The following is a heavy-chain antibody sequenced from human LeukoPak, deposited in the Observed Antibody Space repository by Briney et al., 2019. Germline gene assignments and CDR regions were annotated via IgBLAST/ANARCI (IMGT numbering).Heavy chain of an antibody. Sequence: PSETLSLTCTVSGGSISSGSYYWSWIRQPAGKGLEWIGRIYTSGSTNYNPTLKSRVTISVDTSKNQFSLKLSSVTAAGTAVYYCARAGGVQLWSLYYFDYWGQGTLVTVSS. J-gene: IGHJ4*02. V-gene: IGHV4-61*02. CDR3: ARAGGVQLWSLYYFDY. CDR2: IYTSGST. D-gene: IGHD5-18*01. CDR1: GGSISSGSYY.